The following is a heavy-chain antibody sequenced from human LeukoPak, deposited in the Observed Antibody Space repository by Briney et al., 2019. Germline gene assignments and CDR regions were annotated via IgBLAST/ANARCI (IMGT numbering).Heavy chain of an antibody. J-gene: IGHJ5*02. D-gene: IGHD6-19*01. V-gene: IGHV4-30-2*01. Sequence: TLSLTCAVSGGSISSGGYSWSWIRQPPGKGLEWIGYIYHSGSTYYNPSLKSRVTISVDRSKNQFSLKLSSVTAADTAVYYCARKSSGWYRGWFDPWGQGTLVTVSS. CDR3: ARKSSGWYRGWFDP. CDR2: IYHSGST. CDR1: GGSISSGGYS.